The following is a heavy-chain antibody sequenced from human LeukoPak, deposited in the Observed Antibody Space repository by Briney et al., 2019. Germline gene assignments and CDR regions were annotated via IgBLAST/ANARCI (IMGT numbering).Heavy chain of an antibody. Sequence: PGGSLRLSCAASGFTFSSYSMNWVRQAPGKGLEWVSSISSSSSYIYYADSVKGRFTISRDNAKNSLYLQMNSLRAEDTAVYYCARARQGIVVVPAAIGYWGQGTLVTVSS. V-gene: IGHV3-21*01. CDR3: ARARQGIVVVPAAIGY. CDR1: GFTFSSYS. CDR2: ISSSSSYI. D-gene: IGHD2-2*01. J-gene: IGHJ4*02.